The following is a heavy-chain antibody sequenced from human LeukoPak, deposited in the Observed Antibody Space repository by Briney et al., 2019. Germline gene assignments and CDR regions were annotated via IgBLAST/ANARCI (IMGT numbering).Heavy chain of an antibody. D-gene: IGHD3-22*01. CDR3: ARGYDSSGYYSTLRAFDI. J-gene: IGHJ3*02. CDR2: INHSGST. Sequence: SETLSLTCAVYGGSFSGYYWSWIRQPPGKGLEWIGEINHSGSTNYNPSLKSRVTISVDTSKNQFSLKLSSVTAADTAVYYCARGYDSSGYYSTLRAFDIWGQGIMVTVSS. CDR1: GGSFSGYY. V-gene: IGHV4-34*01.